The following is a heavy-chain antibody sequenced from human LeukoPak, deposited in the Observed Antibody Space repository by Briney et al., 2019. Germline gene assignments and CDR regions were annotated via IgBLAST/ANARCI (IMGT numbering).Heavy chain of an antibody. Sequence: GGSLRLSCAASGFNVRSKYMSWVRQAPGKGLEWVSSIRGSDGSTYYADSVKGRFAISRDNSKNTLYLQMNSLRAEDTAVYYCAKDVYGVYGGLDYWGQGTLVTVSS. CDR1: GFNVRSKY. V-gene: IGHV3-23*01. D-gene: IGHD4-17*01. CDR3: AKDVYGVYGGLDY. CDR2: IRGSDGST. J-gene: IGHJ4*02.